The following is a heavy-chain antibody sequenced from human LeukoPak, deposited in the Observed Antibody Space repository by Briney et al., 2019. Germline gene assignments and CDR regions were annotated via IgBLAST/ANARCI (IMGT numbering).Heavy chain of an antibody. CDR2: IYYSGST. J-gene: IGHJ4*02. D-gene: IGHD2-2*01. CDR3: ARYYCSSTSCYFDY. Sequence: SETLSLTCTVSGGSISSYYWSWIRQPPGKGLGWIGYIYYSGSTNYNPSLKSRVTISVDTSKNQFSLKLSSVTAADTAVYYCARYYCSSTSCYFDYWGQGTLVTVSS. V-gene: IGHV4-59*01. CDR1: GGSISSYY.